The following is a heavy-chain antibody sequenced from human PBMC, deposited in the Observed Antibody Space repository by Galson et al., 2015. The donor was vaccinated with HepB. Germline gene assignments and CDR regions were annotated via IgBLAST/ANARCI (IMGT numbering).Heavy chain of an antibody. Sequence: SVKVSCKVSGYTLTELSMHWVRQAPGKGLEWMGGFDPEDGETIYAQKFQGRVTMTEDTSTDTAYMELSSLRSEDTAVYYCATRGRIQPWPTRIYEAFDIWGQGTMVTVSS. CDR1: GYTLTELS. D-gene: IGHD5-18*01. J-gene: IGHJ3*02. CDR2: FDPEDGET. CDR3: ATRGRIQPWPTRIYEAFDI. V-gene: IGHV1-24*01.